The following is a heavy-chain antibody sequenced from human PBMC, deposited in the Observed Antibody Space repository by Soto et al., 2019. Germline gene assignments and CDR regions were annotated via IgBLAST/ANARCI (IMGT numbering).Heavy chain of an antibody. CDR3: ARENIVVVPAAIRNWFDP. CDR1: GGSISSGGYY. Sequence: SETLSLTCTVSGGSISSGGYYWSWIRQHPGKGLEWIGYIYYSGSTYYNPSLKSRVTISVDTSKNQFSLKLSSVTAADMAVYYCARENIVVVPAAIRNWFDPWGQGTLVTVSS. V-gene: IGHV4-31*03. CDR2: IYYSGST. D-gene: IGHD2-2*02. J-gene: IGHJ5*02.